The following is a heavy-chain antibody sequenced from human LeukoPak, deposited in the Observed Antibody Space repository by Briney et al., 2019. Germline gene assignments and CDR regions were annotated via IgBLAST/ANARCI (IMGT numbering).Heavy chain of an antibody. J-gene: IGHJ4*02. CDR1: GGSISSYY. CDR3: AREGYCSSTSCYN. D-gene: IGHD2-2*02. V-gene: IGHV4-4*07. CDR2: IYTSGST. Sequence: SETLSLTCTVSGGSISSYYWSWIRQPPGKGLEWIGRIYTSGSTNYNPSLKSRVTMSVDTSKNQFSLKLSSVTAADTAVYYCAREGYCSSTSCYNWGQGTLVTVSS.